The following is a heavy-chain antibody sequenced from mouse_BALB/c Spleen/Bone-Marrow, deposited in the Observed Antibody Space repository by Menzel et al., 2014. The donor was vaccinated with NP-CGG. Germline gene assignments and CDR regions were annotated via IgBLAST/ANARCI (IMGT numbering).Heavy chain of an antibody. V-gene: IGHV2-5*01. Sequence: VKLQESGPGLVQPSQSLSITCTVSGFSLTSYGVHWVRQSPGKGLEGLGVVWGGGSTDYNAAFMSRLSITKDNSKSQVFFKMNSLQADDTAIYYCAKIGTTTGAMDYWGQGTSVTVSS. CDR3: AKIGTTTGAMDY. D-gene: IGHD2-14*01. CDR1: GFSLTSYG. J-gene: IGHJ4*01. CDR2: VWGGGST.